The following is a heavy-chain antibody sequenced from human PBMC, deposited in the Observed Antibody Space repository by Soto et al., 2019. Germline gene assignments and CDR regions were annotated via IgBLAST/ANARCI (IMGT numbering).Heavy chain of an antibody. Sequence: SLRLSCAASGFIFSGYAMHWVRQAPGKGLEWVALISYDGSNKYYADSVKGRFTISRDSSKNTMYLQMNSLRAEDTAVFYCARGSGGYSYYGVDVWGQGTTVTVSS. V-gene: IGHV3-30-3*01. CDR1: GFIFSGYA. CDR2: ISYDGSNK. CDR3: ARGSGGYSYYGVDV. D-gene: IGHD3-16*01. J-gene: IGHJ6*02.